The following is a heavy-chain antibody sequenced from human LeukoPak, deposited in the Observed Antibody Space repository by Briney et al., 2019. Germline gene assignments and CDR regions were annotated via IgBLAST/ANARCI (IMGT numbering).Heavy chain of an antibody. J-gene: IGHJ4*02. V-gene: IGHV3-48*01. Sequence: GGSLRLSCAASGFTFSSYSMNWVRQAPGKGLEWVSYISSSSSTIYYADSVKGRFTISRDNAKNSLYLQMNSLRAEGTAVYYCAKRRYDSSGHFDSWGQGTLVTVSS. D-gene: IGHD3-22*01. CDR2: ISSSSSTI. CDR1: GFTFSSYS. CDR3: AKRRYDSSGHFDS.